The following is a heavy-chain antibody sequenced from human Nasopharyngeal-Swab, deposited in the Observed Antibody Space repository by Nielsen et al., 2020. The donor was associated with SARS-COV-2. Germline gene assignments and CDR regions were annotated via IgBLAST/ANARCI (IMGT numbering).Heavy chain of an antibody. D-gene: IGHD4-11*01. CDR3: AREDGLQLDAFDI. V-gene: IGHV3-30-3*01. CDR1: GFTFSSYA. CDR2: ISYDGSNK. J-gene: IGHJ3*02. Sequence: GGSLRISCAASGFTFSSYAMHWVRQAPGKGLEWVAVISYDGSNKYYADSVKGRFTISRDNSKNTLYLQMNSLRAEDTAVYYCAREDGLQLDAFDIWGQGTMVTVSS.